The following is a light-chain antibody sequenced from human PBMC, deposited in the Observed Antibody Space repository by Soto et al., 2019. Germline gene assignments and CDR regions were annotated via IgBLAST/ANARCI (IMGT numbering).Light chain of an antibody. CDR1: QRISVY. CDR2: DAS. CDR3: QQRSNLPWT. J-gene: IGKJ1*01. Sequence: DIVLTQSPATLSLSPGQRATLSCRASQRISVYLAWYQQKPGQAPRLLIYDASNRATGIPVRFSGSGSGTDYTLTVRSLEPEDFAVYYCQQRSNLPWTFGQGTKV. V-gene: IGKV3-11*01.